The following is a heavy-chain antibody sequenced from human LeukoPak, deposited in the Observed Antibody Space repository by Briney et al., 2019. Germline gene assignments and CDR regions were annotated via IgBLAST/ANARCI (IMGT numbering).Heavy chain of an antibody. CDR1: GFTFSDYY. Sequence: GGSLRLSCAASGFTFSDYYMSWIRQAPGKGLEWVSYISSSGTAVYYADSVKGRFTISRDNAENSLYLQMNSLRAEDTAVYYCARAQTYYFDYWGQGTLVTVSS. CDR2: ISSSGTAV. J-gene: IGHJ4*02. V-gene: IGHV3-11*01. CDR3: ARAQTYYFDY.